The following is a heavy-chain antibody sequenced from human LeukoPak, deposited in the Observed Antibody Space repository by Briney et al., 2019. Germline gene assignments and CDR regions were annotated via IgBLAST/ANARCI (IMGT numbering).Heavy chain of an antibody. CDR1: GFTFSGYA. V-gene: IGHV3-30-3*01. D-gene: IGHD1-7*01. CDR2: ISYDGSNK. J-gene: IGHJ3*02. Sequence: GGSLRLSCAASGFTFSGYAMHWVLQAPGTGLEWVAVISYDGSNKYYADSVKGRFTISRDNSKNTLYLQMNSLRAEDTAVYYCAREWELRLNAFDIWGQGTMVTVSS. CDR3: AREWELRLNAFDI.